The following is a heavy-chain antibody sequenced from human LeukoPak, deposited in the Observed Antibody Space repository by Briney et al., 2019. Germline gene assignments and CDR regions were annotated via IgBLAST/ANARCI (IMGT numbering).Heavy chain of an antibody. D-gene: IGHD3-22*01. CDR2: IIPIFGTA. V-gene: IGHV1-69*13. Sequence: SVKVSCKASGYTFTSYHMHWVRQAPGQGLEWMGGIIPIFGTANYAQKFQGRVTITADESTSTAYMELSSLRSEDTAVYYCASEYYYDSSGYPSYYFDYWGQGTLVTVSS. CDR3: ASEYYYDSSGYPSYYFDY. CDR1: GYTFTSYH. J-gene: IGHJ4*02.